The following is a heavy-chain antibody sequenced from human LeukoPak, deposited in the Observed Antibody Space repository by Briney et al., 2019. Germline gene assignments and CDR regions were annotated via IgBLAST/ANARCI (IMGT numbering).Heavy chain of an antibody. CDR2: INSDGSST. Sequence: GESLRLSCAASGFAFSRYWMHWVRQAPGKGLVWVSRINSDGSSTTYADSVKGRFTISRDNAKNTLYLQTNSLRAGDTAVYYCVREADTYYFDYWGQGILVTVSS. V-gene: IGHV3-74*01. CDR3: VREADTYYFDY. CDR1: GFAFSRYW. J-gene: IGHJ4*02.